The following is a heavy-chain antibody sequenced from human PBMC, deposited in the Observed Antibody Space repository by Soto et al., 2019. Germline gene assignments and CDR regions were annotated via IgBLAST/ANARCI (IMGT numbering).Heavy chain of an antibody. CDR3: ARDRDDYGSGNYYNRIDF. CDR2: IIPIFGTP. J-gene: IGHJ4*02. CDR1: GGIFSTYA. Sequence: QVQLVQSGAEVKKPGSSVKVSCKASGGIFSTYAISWLRQAPGQGLEWMGGIIPIFGTPNYAQRFQGRVTITAVESTSTAYMELSRLRSEDTAVDYCARDRDDYGSGNYYNRIDFWGQGTLVTVSS. D-gene: IGHD3-10*01. V-gene: IGHV1-69*01.